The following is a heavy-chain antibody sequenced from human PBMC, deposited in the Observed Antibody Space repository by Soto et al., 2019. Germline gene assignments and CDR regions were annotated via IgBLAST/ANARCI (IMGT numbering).Heavy chain of an antibody. Sequence: SVKVSCKASGGTFSSYAISWVRQAPGQGLEWMGGIIPIFGTANYAQKFKGRVTITADESTSTAYMELSSLRSEDTAVYYCASATGYSSGWAQGEFDYWGQGTLVTVSS. CDR1: GGTFSSYA. J-gene: IGHJ4*02. CDR3: ASATGYSSGWAQGEFDY. CDR2: IIPIFGTA. V-gene: IGHV1-69*13. D-gene: IGHD6-19*01.